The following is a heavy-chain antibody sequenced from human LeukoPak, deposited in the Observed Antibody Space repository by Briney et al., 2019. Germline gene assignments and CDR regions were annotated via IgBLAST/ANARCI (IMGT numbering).Heavy chain of an antibody. CDR1: GGSVSSSSCL. CDR2: ISYSGST. CDR3: AKAPFSRGYSYGFNAFDM. V-gene: IGHV4-39*01. Sequence: PSETLSLTCTVSGGSVSSSSCLWGWIRQPPGKGLEWIGSISYSGSTYYNPSLKSRVTMPVDTSKNQFSLRLNSVTAADTAVYYCAKAPFSRGYSYGFNAFDMWAQGTLVTVSS. D-gene: IGHD5-18*01. J-gene: IGHJ3*02.